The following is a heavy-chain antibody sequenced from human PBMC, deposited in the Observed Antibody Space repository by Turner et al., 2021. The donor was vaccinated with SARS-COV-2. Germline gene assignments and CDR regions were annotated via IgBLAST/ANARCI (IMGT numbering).Heavy chain of an antibody. CDR2: IWYDGSNK. Sequence: QVQLVESGGGVVQPGRSLRLSCAASGFTFSSYGIHWVRQAPGKGLGWVAFIWYDGSNKYYADSVKGRFTISRDNSKNTLYLKMNSLRAEDTAVYYCARDKGEGSSGWLIPSGSYYFDYWGQGTLVTVSS. CDR1: GFTFSSYG. D-gene: IGHD6-19*01. J-gene: IGHJ4*02. CDR3: ARDKGEGSSGWLIPSGSYYFDY. V-gene: IGHV3-33*01.